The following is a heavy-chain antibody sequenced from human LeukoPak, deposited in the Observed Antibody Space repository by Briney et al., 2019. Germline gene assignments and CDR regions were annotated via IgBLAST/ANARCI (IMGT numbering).Heavy chain of an antibody. J-gene: IGHJ5*02. CDR2: LSASGGTT. CDR1: GFSFSTYA. V-gene: IGHV3-23*01. Sequence: PGGSLRLSCAASGFSFSTYAMTWVRQAPGKGLEWVSALSASGGTTYYADSVQGRFATSRDNWKNTLYLQMNSLRAEDTAVYYCAKLPREYCSSTSCPNWFDTWGQGTLVTVSS. CDR3: AKLPREYCSSTSCPNWFDT. D-gene: IGHD2-2*01.